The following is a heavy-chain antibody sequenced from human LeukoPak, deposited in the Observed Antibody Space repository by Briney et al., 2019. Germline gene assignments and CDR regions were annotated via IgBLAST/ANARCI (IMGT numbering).Heavy chain of an antibody. D-gene: IGHD3-22*01. V-gene: IGHV4-4*07. J-gene: IGHJ4*02. CDR1: GGSISSYY. Sequence: SETLSLTCTVPGGSISSYYWSWIRQPAGKGLGWIGRIYTSGSTNYNPSLKSRVTMSVDTSKNPFSLKLSSVTAADTAVYYCAGMFYFDSSRYTFDNWGQGTMVTVSS. CDR3: AGMFYFDSSRYTFDN. CDR2: IYTSGST.